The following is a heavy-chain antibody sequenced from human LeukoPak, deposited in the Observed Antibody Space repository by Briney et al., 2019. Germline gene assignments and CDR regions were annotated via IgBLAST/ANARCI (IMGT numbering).Heavy chain of an antibody. V-gene: IGHV3-9*01. D-gene: IGHD3-10*01. J-gene: IGHJ4*02. CDR3: AKDMTYGSGSPKADY. Sequence: GGSLRLSCAASGFTFDDYAMHWVRQAPGKGLEWVSGISWTSGSIGYADSVKGRFTISRDNAKNSLYLQMNSLRAEDTALYYCAKDMTYGSGSPKADYWGQGTLVTVSS. CDR1: GFTFDDYA. CDR2: ISWTSGSI.